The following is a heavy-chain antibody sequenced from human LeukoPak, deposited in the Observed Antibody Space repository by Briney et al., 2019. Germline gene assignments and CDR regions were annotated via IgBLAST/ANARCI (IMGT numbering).Heavy chain of an antibody. CDR1: GFTFSDYY. J-gene: IGHJ4*02. CDR2: ISSSGSTI. Sequence: GGSLRLSCADSGFTFSDYYMSWIRQAPGKGLEWVSYISSSGSTIYYADSVKGRFTISRDNAKNSLYLQMNSLRAEDTAVYYCARDLLSYYDSSGYHDYWGQGTLVTVSS. V-gene: IGHV3-11*01. D-gene: IGHD3-22*01. CDR3: ARDLLSYYDSSGYHDY.